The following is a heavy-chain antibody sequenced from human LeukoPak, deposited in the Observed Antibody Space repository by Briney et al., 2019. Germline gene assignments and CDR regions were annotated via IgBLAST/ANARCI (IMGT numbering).Heavy chain of an antibody. CDR2: ISGSGGST. J-gene: IGHJ4*02. D-gene: IGHD2-15*01. CDR1: GFTFSSYA. Sequence: PGGSLRLSCAASGFTFSSYAMSWVRQAPGKGLEWVSAISGSGGSTYYADSVKGRFTISRDNAKNALYLQMNSLRAEDTAVYYCAKVPHMVVAATIHYFDYWGQGTLVTVSS. CDR3: AKVPHMVVAATIHYFDY. V-gene: IGHV3-23*01.